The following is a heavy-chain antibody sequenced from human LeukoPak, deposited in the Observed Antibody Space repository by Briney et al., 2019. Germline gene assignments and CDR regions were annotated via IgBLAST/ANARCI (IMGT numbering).Heavy chain of an antibody. CDR3: ARDVYCSSTTCYNV. V-gene: IGHV3-7*01. Sequence: GGSLRLSCAASGFTFSIYWMSWARQAPAKGLEWVANIKQDGSEKYYVDSVKGRFTISRDTAKNSLFLQMKSLRAEDTAVYYCARDVYCSSTTCYNVWGKGTTVTVSS. J-gene: IGHJ6*04. CDR1: GFTFSIYW. D-gene: IGHD2-2*02. CDR2: IKQDGSEK.